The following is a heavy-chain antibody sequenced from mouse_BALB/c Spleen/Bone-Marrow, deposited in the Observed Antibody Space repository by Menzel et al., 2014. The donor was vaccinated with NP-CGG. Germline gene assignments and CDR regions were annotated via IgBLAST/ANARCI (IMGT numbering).Heavy chain of an antibody. CDR2: ILSGGSS. D-gene: IGHD2-4*01. CDR1: GFSLTTYG. CDR3: ARNYDYDAYYFDY. J-gene: IGHJ2*02. Sequence: QVQLQQSGPGLVQPSQSLSITCTVSGFSLTTYGIHWIRQSPGKGLEWLGVILSGGSSDYNAAFISRVSINKDNSKSQVFFKMNSLQANDTAIYYCARNYDYDAYYFDYWGQXTFITVXS. V-gene: IGHV2-2*02.